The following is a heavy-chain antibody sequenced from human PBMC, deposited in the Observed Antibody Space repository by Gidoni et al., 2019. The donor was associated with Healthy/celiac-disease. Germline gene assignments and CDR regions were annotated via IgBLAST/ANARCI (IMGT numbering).Heavy chain of an antibody. CDR2: IYYSGST. V-gene: IGHV4-59*01. CDR3: ARAGRDGEIFDY. D-gene: IGHD3-10*01. CDR1: GGSISSYY. Sequence: QVQLQESGPGLVEPSETLSLTCTVSGGSISSYYWSWIRQPPGKGLEWIGYIYYSGSTNYNPSLKSRVTISVDTSKNQFSLKLSSVTAADTAAYYCARAGRDGEIFDYWGQGTLVTVSS. J-gene: IGHJ4*02.